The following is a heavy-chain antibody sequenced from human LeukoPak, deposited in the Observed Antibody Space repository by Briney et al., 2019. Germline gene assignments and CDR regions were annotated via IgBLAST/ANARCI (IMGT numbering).Heavy chain of an antibody. D-gene: IGHD3-16*02. CDR2: INHSGST. CDR1: GGSFSGYY. J-gene: IGHJ4*02. CDR3: ARIVWGSYRFRYFDY. V-gene: IGHV4-34*01. Sequence: SETLSLTCAVYGGSFSGYYWTWIRQPPGKGLEWIGEINHSGSTNYNPSLKSRVTISVDTSKNQFSLKLSSVTAADTAVYYCARIVWGSYRFRYFDYWGQGTLVTVSS.